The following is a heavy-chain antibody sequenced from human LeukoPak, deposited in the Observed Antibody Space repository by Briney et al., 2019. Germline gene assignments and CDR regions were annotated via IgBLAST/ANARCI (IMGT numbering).Heavy chain of an antibody. CDR1: GGSVSNIDYY. CDR2: IYYSGST. CDR3: AREIGDLLGVAAGNNWFDP. J-gene: IGHJ5*02. D-gene: IGHD6-13*01. Sequence: PSETLSLTCTVSGGSVSNIDYYWAWIRQPPGEGLEWIGSIYYSGSTYYKPSLKSRVTISLDTSKNQFSLKLSSVIAADTAVYYCAREIGDLLGVAAGNNWFDPWGQGTLVTVSS. V-gene: IGHV4-39*07.